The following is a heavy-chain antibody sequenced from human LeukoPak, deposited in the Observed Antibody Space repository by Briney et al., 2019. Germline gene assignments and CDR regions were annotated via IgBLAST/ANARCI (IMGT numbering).Heavy chain of an antibody. V-gene: IGHV1-18*01. CDR1: GYTFTSYG. Sequence: ASVKVSCKASGYTFTSYGITWVRQAPGQGLEWMGWISAYNGNTNYAQKLQGRVTMTTDTSTSTAYMELRSLRSDDTAVYYCARAGLVATIDGWFDPWGQGTLVTVSS. CDR2: ISAYNGNT. D-gene: IGHD5-12*01. CDR3: ARAGLVATIDGWFDP. J-gene: IGHJ5*02.